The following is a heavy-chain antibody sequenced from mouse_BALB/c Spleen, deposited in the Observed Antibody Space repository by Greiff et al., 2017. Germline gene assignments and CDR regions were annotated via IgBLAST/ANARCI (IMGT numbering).Heavy chain of an antibody. CDR1: GFNIKDYY. CDR2: IDPENGDT. D-gene: IGHD2-1*01. Sequence: VQLQQSGAELVRSGASVKLSCTASGFNIKDYYMHWVKQRPEQGLEWIGCIDPENGDTEYAPKFQGKATMTADTSSNTAYLQLSSLTSEDTAVYYCNAWGGNYFPFDYWGQGTTLTVSS. CDR3: NAWGGNYFPFDY. J-gene: IGHJ2*01. V-gene: IGHV14-4*02.